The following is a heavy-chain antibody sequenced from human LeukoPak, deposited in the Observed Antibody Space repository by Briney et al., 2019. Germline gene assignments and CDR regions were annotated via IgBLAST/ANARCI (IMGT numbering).Heavy chain of an antibody. J-gene: IGHJ6*03. CDR2: IYTSGST. D-gene: IGHD3-9*01. Sequence: SETLSLTCTVSGGSISSYYWSWIRQPAGKGLEWIGRIYTSGSTNYNPSLKSRVTMSVDTSKNQSSLKLTSVTAADTAVYYCARNLQDYDILTGYYYYYYMDVWGKGTTVTISS. V-gene: IGHV4-4*07. CDR1: GGSISSYY. CDR3: ARNLQDYDILTGYYYYYYMDV.